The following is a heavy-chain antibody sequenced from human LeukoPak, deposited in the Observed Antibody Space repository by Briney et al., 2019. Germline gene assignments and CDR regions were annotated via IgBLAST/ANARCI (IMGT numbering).Heavy chain of an antibody. V-gene: IGHV3-64D*06. J-gene: IGHJ3*02. CDR2: ISSSGGST. D-gene: IGHD3-9*01. CDR3: VKSAGFDWLSPLDAFDI. Sequence: GGSLRLSCSASGFTFSRYAMHWVRQTPGKGLEYVSAISSSGGSTYYADSVKGRFTISRDNSKDTLYLQMSSLRAEDTTVYYCVKSAGFDWLSPLDAFDIWGQGTMVTVSS. CDR1: GFTFSRYA.